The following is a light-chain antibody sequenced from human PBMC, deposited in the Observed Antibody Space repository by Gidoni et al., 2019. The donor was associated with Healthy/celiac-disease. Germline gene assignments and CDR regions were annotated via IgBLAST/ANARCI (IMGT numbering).Light chain of an antibody. CDR3: QQYNSYPWT. CDR1: QSISSW. Sequence: DIQVTQSPSTLSASVGDRVTITCRASQSISSWLAWYQQKPGKAPKLLIYKASSLESGVPSRFSRSGSGTEFTLTSSSLQPDDFATYYCQQYNSYPWTFGQGTKVEIK. J-gene: IGKJ1*01. CDR2: KAS. V-gene: IGKV1-5*03.